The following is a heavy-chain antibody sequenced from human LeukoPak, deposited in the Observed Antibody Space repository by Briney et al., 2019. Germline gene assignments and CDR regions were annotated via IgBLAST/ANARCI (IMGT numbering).Heavy chain of an antibody. CDR2: ISGSGGST. D-gene: IGHD3-10*01. CDR1: GFTFSSYA. V-gene: IGHV3-23*01. Sequence: GGSLRLSCAASGFTFSSYAMSWVRQAPGKGLEWVSAISGSGGSTYYADSVKGRFTISRDNSKNTLYLQMNSLRAEDTAVYYCARDRTEGSGSYYFDYWGQGTLVTVSS. J-gene: IGHJ4*02. CDR3: ARDRTEGSGSYYFDY.